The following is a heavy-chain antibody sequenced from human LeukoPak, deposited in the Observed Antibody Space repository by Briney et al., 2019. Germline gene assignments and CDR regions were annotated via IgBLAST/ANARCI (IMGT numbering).Heavy chain of an antibody. J-gene: IGHJ6*02. CDR3: ATPTYSSSFYYYYGMDV. D-gene: IGHD6-13*01. CDR2: ISYDGSNK. Sequence: GGSLRLSCAASGFTFSSYAMHWVRQAPGKGLEWVAVISYDGSNKYYADSVKGRFTISRDNSKNTLYLQMNSLRAEDTAVYYCATPTYSSSFYYYYGMDVWGQGTTVTVSS. V-gene: IGHV3-30-3*01. CDR1: GFTFSSYA.